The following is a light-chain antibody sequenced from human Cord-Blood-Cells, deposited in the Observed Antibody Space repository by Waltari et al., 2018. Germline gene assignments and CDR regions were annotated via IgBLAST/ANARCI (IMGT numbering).Light chain of an antibody. V-gene: IGKV4-1*01. Sequence: DIVXTQXPXSXAXSLXERATINCKSXQSVLYSSNNKNYLAWYQQKPGQPPKLLIYWASTRESGVPDRFSGSGSGTDFTLTISSLQAEDVAVYYCQQYYSTPLFTFGPGTKVDIK. CDR3: QQYYSTPLFT. CDR2: WAS. CDR1: QSVLYSSNNKNY. J-gene: IGKJ3*01.